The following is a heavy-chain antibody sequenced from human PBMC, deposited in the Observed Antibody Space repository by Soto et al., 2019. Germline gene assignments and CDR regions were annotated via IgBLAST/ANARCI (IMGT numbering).Heavy chain of an antibody. J-gene: IGHJ4*02. Sequence: GGSLRLSCAASGFTFSSYAMSWVRQAPGKGLEWVSAISGSGGSTYYADSVKGRFTISRDNSKNTLYLQMNSLRAEDTAVYYCAKVRSIAYDFWSGYYSYYFDYWGQGTLVTVSS. D-gene: IGHD3-3*01. CDR2: ISGSGGST. V-gene: IGHV3-23*01. CDR3: AKVRSIAYDFWSGYYSYYFDY. CDR1: GFTFSSYA.